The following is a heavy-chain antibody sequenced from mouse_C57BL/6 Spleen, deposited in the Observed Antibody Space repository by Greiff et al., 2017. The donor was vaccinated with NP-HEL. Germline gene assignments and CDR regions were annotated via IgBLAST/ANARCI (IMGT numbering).Heavy chain of an antibody. CDR3: ARVDYYGSSYPGY. CDR1: GYTFTSYW. J-gene: IGHJ2*01. D-gene: IGHD1-1*01. Sequence: QVQLQQPGAELVRPGSSVKLSCKASGYTFTSYWMHWVKQRPIQGLEWIGNIDPSDSETHYNQKFKDKATLTVDKSSSTAYMQLSSLTSEDSAVYYCARVDYYGSSYPGYWGQGTTLTVSS. CDR2: IDPSDSET. V-gene: IGHV1-52*01.